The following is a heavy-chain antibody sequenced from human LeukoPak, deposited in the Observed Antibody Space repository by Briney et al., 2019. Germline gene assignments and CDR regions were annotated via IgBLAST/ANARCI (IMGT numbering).Heavy chain of an antibody. J-gene: IGHJ4*02. CDR3: ARDQGDVEPAAIFGY. CDR1: PGYISSNY. V-gene: IGHV4-59*01. CDR2: IYHSGST. D-gene: IGHD2-2*01. Sequence: SESLSLTCIVSPGYISSNYWSWIRQPPGKGLEWIGHIYHSGSTNYNPSLKSRVTMSVDTSKNQFSLKLTSVTAADTAVYYCARDQGDVEPAAIFGYWGRGVLVTVSS.